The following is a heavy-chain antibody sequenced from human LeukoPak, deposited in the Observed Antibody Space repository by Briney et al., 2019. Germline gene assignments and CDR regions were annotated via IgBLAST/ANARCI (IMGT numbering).Heavy chain of an antibody. Sequence: GGSLRLSCAASGFTFSNAWMSWVRQAPGKGLEWVSAISGSGGSTYYADSVKGRFTISRDNSKNTLYLQMNSLRAEDTAVYYCAKEGFCSSTSCVSTSSSWYRAFDYWGQGTLVTVSS. D-gene: IGHD2-2*01. J-gene: IGHJ4*02. V-gene: IGHV3-23*01. CDR3: AKEGFCSSTSCVSTSSSWYRAFDY. CDR1: GFTFSNAW. CDR2: ISGSGGST.